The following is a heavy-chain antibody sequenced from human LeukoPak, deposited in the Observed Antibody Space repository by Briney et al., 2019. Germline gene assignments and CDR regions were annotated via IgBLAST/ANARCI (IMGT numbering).Heavy chain of an antibody. D-gene: IGHD3-16*01. V-gene: IGHV3-9*01. CDR2: ISWNSGSI. CDR3: AKDRDRPRLGGVFVATFDY. CDR1: GFTFDDYA. J-gene: IGHJ4*02. Sequence: GGSLRLSCAVSGFTFDDYAMHWVRQAPGKGLEWVSGISWNSGSIGYADSVKGRFTISRDNAKNSLYLQMNSLRAEDTALYYCAKDRDRPRLGGVFVATFDYWGQGTLVTVSS.